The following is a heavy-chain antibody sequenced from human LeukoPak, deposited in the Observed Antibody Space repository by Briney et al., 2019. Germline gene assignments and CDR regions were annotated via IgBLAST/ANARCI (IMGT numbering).Heavy chain of an antibody. CDR3: ARAVAVFPTGGDY. CDR2: IRYDGSNK. CDR1: GFTFSSYG. J-gene: IGHJ4*02. D-gene: IGHD6-19*01. Sequence: GGSLRLSCAASGFTFSSYGMHWVRQAPGKGLEWVAFIRYDGSNKYYADSVKGRFTISRDNSKNTLYLQMNSLRAEDTAVYYCARAVAVFPTGGDYWGQGTLVTVSS. V-gene: IGHV3-30*02.